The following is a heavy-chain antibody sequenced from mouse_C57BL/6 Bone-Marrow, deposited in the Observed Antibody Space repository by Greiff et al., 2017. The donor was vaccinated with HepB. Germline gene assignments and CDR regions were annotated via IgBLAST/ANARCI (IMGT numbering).Heavy chain of an antibody. CDR3: TFYDYDGYFDV. Sequence: VQLKQSGAELVRPGASVKLSCTASGFNIKDDYMHWVKQRPEQGLEWIGWIDPENGDTEYASKFQGKATITADTSSNTAYLQLSSLTSEDTAVYYCTFYDYDGYFDVWGTGTTVTVSS. CDR1: GFNIKDDY. V-gene: IGHV14-4*01. CDR2: IDPENGDT. D-gene: IGHD2-4*01. J-gene: IGHJ1*03.